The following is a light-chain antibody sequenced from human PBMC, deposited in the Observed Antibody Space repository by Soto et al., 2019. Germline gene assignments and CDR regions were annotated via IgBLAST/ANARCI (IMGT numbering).Light chain of an antibody. CDR1: SGHSRYA. Sequence: QLVLTQSPSASASLGASVKFSCTLSSGHSRYAIAWHQQQPEKGPRFLMKLNGDGSYTRGDGIPDRFSGSTSGAERYLTISSLQSADEADYSCQTRDTGIILFGGVTQLTVL. CDR2: LNGDGSY. V-gene: IGLV4-69*01. CDR3: QTRDTGIIL. J-gene: IGLJ2*01.